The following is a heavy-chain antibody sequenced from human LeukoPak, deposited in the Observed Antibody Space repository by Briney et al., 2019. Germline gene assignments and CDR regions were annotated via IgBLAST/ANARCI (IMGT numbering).Heavy chain of an antibody. D-gene: IGHD5-24*01. J-gene: IGHJ5*02. Sequence: SETLSLTCAVYGGSFSGYYWSWIRQPPGKGLEWIGEINHSGSTNYNPSLKSRVTISVDTSKNQFSLKLSSVTAADTAVYYCARDQMGFDPWGQGILVTVSS. V-gene: IGHV4-34*01. CDR3: ARDQMGFDP. CDR2: INHSGST. CDR1: GGSFSGYY.